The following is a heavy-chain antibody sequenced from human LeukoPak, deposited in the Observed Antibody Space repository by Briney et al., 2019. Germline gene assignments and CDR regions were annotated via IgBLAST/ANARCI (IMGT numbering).Heavy chain of an antibody. CDR3: ARLESGCGGDCYARGDNYYYMDV. CDR2: ISSSGSTI. CDR1: GFTFSDYY. Sequence: GGSLRLSCAASGFTFSDYYMSWIRQAPGKGLEWVSYISSSGSTIYYADSVKGRFTISRDNAKNSLYLQMNSLRAEDTAVYYCARLESGCGGDCYARGDNYYYMDVWGKGTTVTVSS. V-gene: IGHV3-11*01. D-gene: IGHD2-21*02. J-gene: IGHJ6*03.